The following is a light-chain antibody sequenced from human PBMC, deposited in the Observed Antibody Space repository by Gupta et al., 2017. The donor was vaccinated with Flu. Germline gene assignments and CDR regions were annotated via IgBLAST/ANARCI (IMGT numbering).Light chain of an antibody. J-gene: IGKJ4*01. CDR2: GAS. CDR1: QSVSSN. Sequence: EIVMTQSPATLSVSPGERATLSCRASQSVSSNLAWYQQKPGQAPRLLIYGASTRDTGIPARFSGSGYGTEFTLTMSSRQSEDFAVYYCQLDNTWLPLTFGGGTKVEIK. V-gene: IGKV3-15*01. CDR3: QLDNTWLPLT.